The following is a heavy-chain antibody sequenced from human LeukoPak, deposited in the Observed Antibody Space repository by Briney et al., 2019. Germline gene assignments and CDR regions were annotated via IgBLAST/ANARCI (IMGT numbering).Heavy chain of an antibody. J-gene: IGHJ4*02. CDR3: ARGLWFGDENPPYFDY. V-gene: IGHV3-21*04. D-gene: IGHD3-10*01. Sequence: GGSLTLSCAASGLTFSSYNMNWVRQAPGKGLEWVSFISSSSNYIYYTDSVKGRFTISRDNAKNSLFLQMNSLRAEDTAVYYCARGLWFGDENPPYFDYWGQGILVTVSS. CDR2: ISSSSNYI. CDR1: GLTFSSYN.